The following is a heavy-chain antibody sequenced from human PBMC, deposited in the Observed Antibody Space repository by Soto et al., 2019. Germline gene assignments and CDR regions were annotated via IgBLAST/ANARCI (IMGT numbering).Heavy chain of an antibody. CDR2: INHSGST. V-gene: IGHV4-34*01. J-gene: IGHJ6*02. D-gene: IGHD3-9*01. CDR3: ERGHYDTADYYYYGMDV. CDR1: GGSFSGYY. Sequence: QVQLQQWGAGLLKPSETLSLTCAVYGGSFSGYYWSWIRQPPGKGLEWIGEINHSGSTNYNPSLKSLVTISVDTSKNQFSLKLSPVTAADTAVYYCERGHYDTADYYYYGMDVCGQGTTVTVSS.